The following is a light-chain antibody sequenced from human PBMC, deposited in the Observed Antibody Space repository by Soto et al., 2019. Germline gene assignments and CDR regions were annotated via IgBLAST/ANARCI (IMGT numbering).Light chain of an antibody. V-gene: IGKV1-5*03. J-gene: IGKJ1*01. CDR1: QSISSW. CDR3: QQYNSG. CDR2: KAS. Sequence: IQMTQSPSTLSASVGDRVTITCRASQSISSWMAWYQHKPGKAPKLLIYKASSLESGVPSRFSGSGSGTEFTLTISRLQHDDFATYYCQQYNSGFGQGTKVEIK.